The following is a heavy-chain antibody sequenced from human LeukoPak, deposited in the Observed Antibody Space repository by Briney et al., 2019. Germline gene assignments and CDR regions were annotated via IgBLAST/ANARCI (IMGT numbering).Heavy chain of an antibody. J-gene: IGHJ5*02. V-gene: IGHV1-8*01. CDR2: MNPNSGNT. CDR3: TRGMIRGVQGP. CDR1: GYTFSDYD. Sequence: ASVKVSCKTSGYTFSDYDINWARQATGQGLEWMGWMNPNSGNTGYAQKFQGRVTMTRDTSMRTAYMELSSLRSEDTAVYYCTRGMIRGVQGPWGQGTLVTVSS. D-gene: IGHD3-10*01.